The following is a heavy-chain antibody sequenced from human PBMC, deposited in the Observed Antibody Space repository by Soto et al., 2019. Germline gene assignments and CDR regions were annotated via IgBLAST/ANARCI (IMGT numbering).Heavy chain of an antibody. CDR3: TRLGYISSWPSDY. Sequence: GGSLRLSCTASGFSFGDYAMSWFRQAPGKGLEWVGFIRSEGYGGTTEYATSVKGRFTISRDDSKSIAYLQMNSLKTEDTAVYYCTRLGYISSWPSDYWGQGTQVTVSS. J-gene: IGHJ4*02. D-gene: IGHD6-13*01. CDR2: IRSEGYGGTT. V-gene: IGHV3-49*03. CDR1: GFSFGDYA.